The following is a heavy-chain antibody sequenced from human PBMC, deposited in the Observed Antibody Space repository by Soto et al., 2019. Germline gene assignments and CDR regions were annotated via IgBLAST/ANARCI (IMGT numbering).Heavy chain of an antibody. Sequence: EVQLLESGGGLVQPGGSLRLSCAASGFTFSSYPMSWVRQAPGKGLEWVSAISGSGGSTYYADPVEGRFTISGDDSKNTLYLQMNSLRAEDTAVYYCAKIPHSSSWYLDAFDIWGQGTMVTVSS. CDR2: ISGSGGST. CDR1: GFTFSSYP. J-gene: IGHJ3*02. V-gene: IGHV3-23*01. D-gene: IGHD6-13*01. CDR3: AKIPHSSSWYLDAFDI.